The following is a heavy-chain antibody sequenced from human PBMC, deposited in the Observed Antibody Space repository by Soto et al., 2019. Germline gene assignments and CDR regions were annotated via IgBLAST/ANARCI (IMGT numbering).Heavy chain of an antibody. CDR1: GFIFSDFN. J-gene: IGHJ5*02. CDR2: ISSTSTYI. V-gene: IGHV3-21*01. CDR3: ARAYADVPLALLGWFGP. Sequence: EALLVESGGRLVRPGGSLRLSCEGSGFIFSDFNIHWVRQAPGKGLEWVSSISSTSTYISYADSVKGRFTVSRDNAKNSVYLQMSSLRDDDTAVYYCARAYADVPLALLGWFGPWGLGTLVVVSS. D-gene: IGHD3-16*01.